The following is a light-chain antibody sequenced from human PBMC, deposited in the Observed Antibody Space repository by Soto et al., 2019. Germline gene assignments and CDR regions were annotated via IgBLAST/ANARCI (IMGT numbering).Light chain of an antibody. CDR3: SSHTSSTTWV. J-gene: IGLJ3*02. CDR2: GNR. V-gene: IGLV1-40*01. CDR1: SSNLGAGYD. Sequence: QSVLTQPPSVSGAPGQRVTLSCTGNSSNLGAGYDVHWYQQLPGAAPKLVIFGNRNRPSGVPERFSGSKSGTSASLTISGLQAEDEADYYCSSHTSSTTWVFGGGTKLTVL.